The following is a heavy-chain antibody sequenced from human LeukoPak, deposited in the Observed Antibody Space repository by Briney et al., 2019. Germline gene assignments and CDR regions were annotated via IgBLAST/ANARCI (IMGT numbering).Heavy chain of an antibody. CDR3: ARDGVATYPKNWFDP. CDR2: ISYDGSNK. CDR1: GFTFSSYG. J-gene: IGHJ5*02. D-gene: IGHD3-3*01. Sequence: GGSLRLSCAASGFTFSSYGMHWVRQAPGKGLEWVAVISYDGSNKYYADSVKGRFTISRGNAKNSLYLQMNSLRAEDTAVYYCARDGVATYPKNWFDPWGQGTLVTVSS. V-gene: IGHV3-30*03.